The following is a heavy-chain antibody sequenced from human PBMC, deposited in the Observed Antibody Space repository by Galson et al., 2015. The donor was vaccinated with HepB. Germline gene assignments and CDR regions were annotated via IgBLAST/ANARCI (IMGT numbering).Heavy chain of an antibody. V-gene: IGHV3-30*18. D-gene: IGHD6-19*01. CDR1: GVTFSNYG. Sequence: CAASGVTFSNYGFHWVRQAPGKGLEWVTVISYDGRNKHYADSVKGRFTISRDNSKNMVYLQMNSLRAEDTALYYCAKDPYLYHALAGNMAGFDYWGQGTLVTVSS. J-gene: IGHJ4*02. CDR3: AKDPYLYHALAGNMAGFDY. CDR2: ISYDGRNK.